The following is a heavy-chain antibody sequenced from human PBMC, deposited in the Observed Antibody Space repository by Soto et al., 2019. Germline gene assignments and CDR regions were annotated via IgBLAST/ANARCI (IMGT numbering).Heavy chain of an antibody. D-gene: IGHD2-15*01. Sequence: GASVKVSCKASGYSFNDYAITWVRQAPGQGLEWVGWISASIGHTNYAQSFEVRVSVTTDRSTTTAYMELRSLRYDDTAVYYCARTSYCSGGTCTNWFDPWG. J-gene: IGHJ5*02. CDR3: ARTSYCSGGTCTNWFDP. V-gene: IGHV1-18*01. CDR1: GYSFNDYA. CDR2: ISASIGHT.